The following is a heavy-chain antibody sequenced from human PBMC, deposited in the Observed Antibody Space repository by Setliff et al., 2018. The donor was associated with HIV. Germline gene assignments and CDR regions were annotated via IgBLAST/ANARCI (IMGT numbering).Heavy chain of an antibody. CDR2: IYYSGST. D-gene: IGHD3-22*01. V-gene: IGHV4-39*07. CDR3: ARGGGYDRSGYYPFDY. Sequence: PSETLSLTCTVSGGSIISSTYFWGWIRQPPGKGLECIGNIYYSGSTSYNPSLKSRVTISVDTSKNQVSLKLKSVTTADTAVYYCARGGGYDRSGYYPFDYWGQGTPVTVSS. CDR1: GGSIISSTYF. J-gene: IGHJ4*02.